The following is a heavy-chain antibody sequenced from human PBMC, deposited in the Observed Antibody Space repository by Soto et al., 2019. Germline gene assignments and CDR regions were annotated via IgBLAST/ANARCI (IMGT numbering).Heavy chain of an antibody. Sequence: ASETLSLTCTVSGGSISSGGYYWSWIRQHPGKGLEWIGYIYYSGSTYYNPSLKSRVTISVDTSKNQFSLKLSSVTAADTAVYYCARADATLNYDILTGYYSGYYYGMDVWGQGTTVTVS. CDR2: IYYSGST. V-gene: IGHV4-31*03. CDR1: GGSISSGGYY. D-gene: IGHD3-9*01. CDR3: ARADATLNYDILTGYYSGYYYGMDV. J-gene: IGHJ6*02.